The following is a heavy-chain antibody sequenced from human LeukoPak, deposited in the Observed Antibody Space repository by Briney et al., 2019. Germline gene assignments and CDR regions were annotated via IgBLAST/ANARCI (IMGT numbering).Heavy chain of an antibody. D-gene: IGHD6-19*01. V-gene: IGHV1-69*04. Sequence: ASVKVSCKASGGTFSSYAISWVRQAPGQGLEWMGRIIPILGIANYAQKFQGRVTITADKSTSTAYMELSSLRSEDTAVYYCAIASSGPGVYFDYWGQGTLVTVSS. CDR1: GGTFSSYA. J-gene: IGHJ4*02. CDR2: IIPILGIA. CDR3: AIASSGPGVYFDY.